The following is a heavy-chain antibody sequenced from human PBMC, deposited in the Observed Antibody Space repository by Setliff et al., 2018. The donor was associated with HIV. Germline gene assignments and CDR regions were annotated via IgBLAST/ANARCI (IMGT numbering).Heavy chain of an antibody. CDR1: GGSISSYY. V-gene: IGHV4-59*01. CDR3: AREIYGDYARYFDL. CDR2: IYYNGNT. D-gene: IGHD4-17*01. J-gene: IGHJ2*01. Sequence: SETLSLTCTVSGGSISSYYWSWIRQPPGKGLEWIGYIYYNGNTNYNPSLKSRVTISVDTSKNQLSLKLSSVTAADTAVYYCAREIYGDYARYFDLWGRGTLVTVSS.